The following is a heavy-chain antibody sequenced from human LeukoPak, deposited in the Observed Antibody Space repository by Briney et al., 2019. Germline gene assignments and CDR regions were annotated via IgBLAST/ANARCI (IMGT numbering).Heavy chain of an antibody. J-gene: IGHJ3*02. D-gene: IGHD3-22*01. Sequence: PGGSLRLSCSASGFTFSSYAMSWVRQAPGKGLEWVSVISGSGGSTYYAGSVKGRFTISRDNSKNTLDLQMHSLSADDTAVYYCAKGREAGYYDSSGFYSNDAFDIWGQGTMVTVSS. V-gene: IGHV3-23*01. CDR2: ISGSGGST. CDR1: GFTFSSYA. CDR3: AKGREAGYYDSSGFYSNDAFDI.